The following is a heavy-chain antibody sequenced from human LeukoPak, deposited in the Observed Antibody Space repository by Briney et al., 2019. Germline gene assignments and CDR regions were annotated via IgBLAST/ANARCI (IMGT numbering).Heavy chain of an antibody. CDR3: AKRPCGGGCYFDY. J-gene: IGHJ4*02. CDR1: GFTFINYA. CDR2: ISTSGNT. V-gene: IGHV3-23*01. Sequence: GGSLRLSCAGSGFTFINYALSWVRQAPGKGLEWVSAISTSGNTYYTDSVKGRFTISRDNSKNTLFVQMNSLRAEDTAIYYCAKRPCGGGCYFDYWGQGTLVTVSS. D-gene: IGHD2-21*02.